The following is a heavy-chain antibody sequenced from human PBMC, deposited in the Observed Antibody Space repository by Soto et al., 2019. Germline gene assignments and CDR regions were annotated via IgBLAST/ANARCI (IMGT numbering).Heavy chain of an antibody. Sequence: GGSLRLSCAASGFTFSSYAMSWVRQAPGKGLEWVSAISGSGGSTYYADSVKGRFTISRDNSKNTLYLQMNSLRAEDTAVYYCAKDRAFYDILTGNRWFDPWGQGTLVTVSS. CDR1: GFTFSSYA. J-gene: IGHJ5*02. V-gene: IGHV3-23*01. CDR3: AKDRAFYDILTGNRWFDP. CDR2: ISGSGGST. D-gene: IGHD3-9*01.